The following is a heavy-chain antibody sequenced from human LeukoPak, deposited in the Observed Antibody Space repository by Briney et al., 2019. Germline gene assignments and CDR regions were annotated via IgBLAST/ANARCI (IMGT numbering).Heavy chain of an antibody. CDR2: INPAGSET. CDR1: GFSFNAYW. D-gene: IGHD5-12*01. Sequence: GGSLRLSSAASGFSFNAYWMAWVRQAPGTGLEWVANINPAGSETFHVDPVKGRFSISRDHAKNLVYLQMNSLRAEDTAVYYCATFGLVAALDLWGQGTLVTVSS. V-gene: IGHV3-7*01. J-gene: IGHJ4*02. CDR3: ATFGLVAALDL.